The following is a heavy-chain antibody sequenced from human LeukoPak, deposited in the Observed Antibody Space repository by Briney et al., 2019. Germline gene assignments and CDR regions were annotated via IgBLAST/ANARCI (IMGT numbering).Heavy chain of an antibody. Sequence: GGSLRLSCAASGFTFSDYYMSWIRQAPGKGLEWVSYISSSGSTIYYADSVKGRFTISRDNAKNSLYLQMNSLRAEDTAVYYCARDVPSVVPAAKNWFDPWGQGTLVTVSS. CDR1: GFTFSDYY. CDR3: ARDVPSVVPAAKNWFDP. V-gene: IGHV3-11*04. D-gene: IGHD2-2*01. CDR2: ISSSGSTI. J-gene: IGHJ5*02.